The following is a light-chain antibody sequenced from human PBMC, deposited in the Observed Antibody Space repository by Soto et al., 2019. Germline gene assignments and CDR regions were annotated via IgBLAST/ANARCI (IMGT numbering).Light chain of an antibody. Sequence: DIVMTQSPDSLAVSLGERATINCKSSQSVLYSSNNKNYLAWYQQKPGQPPKLLIYWASTRESGLPDRFSGSGSVTDFTLTTSSLQAEYVAVYYCQQYFSTPLTFGQRTKVEIK. J-gene: IGKJ1*01. CDR1: QSVLYSSNNKNY. V-gene: IGKV4-1*01. CDR3: QQYFSTPLT. CDR2: WAS.